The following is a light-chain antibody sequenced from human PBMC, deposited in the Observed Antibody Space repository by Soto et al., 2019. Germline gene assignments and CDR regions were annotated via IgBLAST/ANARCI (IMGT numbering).Light chain of an antibody. Sequence: EIVLTQSPATLSLSPGERATLSCRASQSVNSYLAWYQQRPGQAPRLLIHDASSRATGIPARFSGSGSGTDFTLTISSLEPEDFAVYYCQQRTNWPFSTFCQGTRLEIK. CDR2: DAS. CDR1: QSVNSY. CDR3: QQRTNWPFST. J-gene: IGKJ5*01. V-gene: IGKV3-11*01.